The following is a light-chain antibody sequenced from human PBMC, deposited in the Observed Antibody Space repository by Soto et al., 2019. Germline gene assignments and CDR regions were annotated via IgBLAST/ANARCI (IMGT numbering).Light chain of an antibody. CDR1: QGISSY. J-gene: IGKJ3*01. V-gene: IGKV1-8*01. CDR3: QQYSSYPGT. CDR2: AAS. Sequence: AIRMTQSPSSLSASTGDRVTITCRASQGISSYLAWYQQKPGKDPKLLIYAASTLQSGVPSRFSGSGSGTDFTLTISCLQSEDFATYYCQQYSSYPGTFGPGTKVDIK.